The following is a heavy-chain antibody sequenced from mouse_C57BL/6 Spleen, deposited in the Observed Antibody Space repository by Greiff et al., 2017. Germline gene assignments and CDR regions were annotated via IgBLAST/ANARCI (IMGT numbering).Heavy chain of an antibody. CDR1: GYSFTGYN. D-gene: IGHD2-4*01. Sequence: VQLQQSGPELVKPGASVKMSCKASGYSFTGYNMNWVKQSNGKSLEWIGVINPNCGNTSYNQKFKGKATLTVDKSSSTAYMQLNSLTSEDSAVYYCAKGLRMITTSHYYAMDYWGQGTSVTVSS. CDR2: INPNCGNT. J-gene: IGHJ4*01. V-gene: IGHV1-39*01. CDR3: AKGLRMITTSHYYAMDY.